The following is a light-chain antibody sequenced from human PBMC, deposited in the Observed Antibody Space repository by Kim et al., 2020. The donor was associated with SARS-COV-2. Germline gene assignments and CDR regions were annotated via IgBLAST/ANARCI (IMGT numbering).Light chain of an antibody. CDR1: QDIGSY. CDR3: QHLYRYVT. J-gene: IGKJ3*01. CDR2: HAS. Sequence: IQLTQSPSSLSAYVGDRVTITCRASQDIGSYLAWYQQTPGKAPKLLIYHASTLQRGVPSRFSGSGSGTDFTLTISTLQPDDFATYYCQHLYRYVTFGPGTKVDIK. V-gene: IGKV1-9*01.